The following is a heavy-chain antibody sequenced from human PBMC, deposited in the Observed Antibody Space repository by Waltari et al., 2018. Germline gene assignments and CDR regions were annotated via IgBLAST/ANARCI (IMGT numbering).Heavy chain of an antibody. D-gene: IGHD5-12*01. CDR3: ARRATEMRWDAFDI. CDR2: VNPFSGGT. J-gene: IGHJ3*02. Sequence: QVQLVQSGPEVKKPGASVKISCKASGYTFTDHQVHWVRQAPGEGFEWMGWVNPFSGGTTYSKKFQARLTITTDTSIDSTDMELTTLSSDDTAMYYCARRATEMRWDAFDIWGQGTLVTVSS. V-gene: IGHV1-2*02. CDR1: GYTFTDHQ.